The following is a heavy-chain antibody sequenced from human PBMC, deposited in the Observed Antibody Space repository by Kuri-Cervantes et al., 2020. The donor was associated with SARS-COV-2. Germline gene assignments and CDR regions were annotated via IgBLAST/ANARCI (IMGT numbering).Heavy chain of an antibody. D-gene: IGHD2-2*01. V-gene: IGHV3-33*01. CDR3: ARSHKDIVVVPAARGYYYGMDV. Sequence: GGSLRLSCAASGFTFSSYGMHWVRQAPGKGLEWVAVIWYDGSNKYYADSVKGRFTISRDNSKNTLYLQMNSLRAEDTAVYYCARSHKDIVVVPAARGYYYGMDVWAKGPRSPSP. CDR2: IWYDGSNK. J-gene: IGHJ6*02. CDR1: GFTFSSYG.